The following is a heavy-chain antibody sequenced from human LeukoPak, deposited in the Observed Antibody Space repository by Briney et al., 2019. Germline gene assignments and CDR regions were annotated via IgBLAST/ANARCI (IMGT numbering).Heavy chain of an antibody. CDR1: GGSISSSSYY. CDR3: ASTAAIAAAGTLGWFDP. CDR2: IYYSGST. V-gene: IGHV4-39*01. Sequence: SETLSLTCTVSGGSISSSSYYWGWIRQPPGKGLEWIGSIYYSGSTYYNLSLKSRVTISVDTSKNQFSLKLSSVTAADTAVYYCASTAAIAAAGTLGWFDPWGQGTLVTVSS. J-gene: IGHJ5*02. D-gene: IGHD6-13*01.